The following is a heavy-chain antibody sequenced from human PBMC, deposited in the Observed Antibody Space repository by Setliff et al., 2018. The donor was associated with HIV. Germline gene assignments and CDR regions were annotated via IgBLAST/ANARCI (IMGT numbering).Heavy chain of an antibody. Sequence: NPSETLSLTCTVSGGSIVRYYWTWIRQPPGKGLEWVGYIYYSWSNNYNPTLKRRVIISVDTSKMQFSLKLRAVTAVDTAMYYCARLRQGGNYAFDIWGQGTMVTVSS. D-gene: IGHD1-26*01. CDR1: GGSIVRYY. CDR3: ARLRQGGNYAFDI. J-gene: IGHJ3*02. CDR2: IYYSWSN. V-gene: IGHV4-59*08.